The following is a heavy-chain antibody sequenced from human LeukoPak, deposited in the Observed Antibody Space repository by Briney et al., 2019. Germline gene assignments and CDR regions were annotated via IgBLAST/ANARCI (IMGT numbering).Heavy chain of an antibody. V-gene: IGHV4-39*07. Sequence: SETLSLTCTVSGGSISSSSYYWGWIRQPPGKGLEWIGSIYYSGSTYYNPSLKSRVTISVGTSKNQFSLKLSSVTAADTAVYYCARVVVVAATRYYFDYWGQGTLVTVSS. D-gene: IGHD2-15*01. CDR1: GGSISSSSYY. CDR3: ARVVVVAATRYYFDY. J-gene: IGHJ4*02. CDR2: IYYSGST.